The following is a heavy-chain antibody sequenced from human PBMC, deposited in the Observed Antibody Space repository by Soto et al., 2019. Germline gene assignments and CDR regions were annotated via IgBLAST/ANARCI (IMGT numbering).Heavy chain of an antibody. CDR3: AKEMITFGDFNYYYMDV. Sequence: GGSLRLSCAASGFTFDQYTMHWVRQDPGKGLEWVSSITWHSGTIGYADSVKGRFTISRDNAKNSLYLQMNSLRGEDTALYYCAKEMITFGDFNYYYMDVWGNGTTVTVSS. D-gene: IGHD3-16*01. CDR1: GFTFDQYT. V-gene: IGHV3-9*01. J-gene: IGHJ6*03. CDR2: ITWHSGTI.